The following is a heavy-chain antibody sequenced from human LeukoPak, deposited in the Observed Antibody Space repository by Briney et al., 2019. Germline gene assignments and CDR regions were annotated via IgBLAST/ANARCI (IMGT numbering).Heavy chain of an antibody. CDR3: ARDPIVGATRGYWGPYDY. CDR1: GFTFSSYS. Sequence: PGGSLRLSCAASGFTFSSYSMNWVRQAPGKGLEWVPSISSSSSYIYYADSVKGRFTISRDNAKNSLYLQMNSLRAEDTAVYYCARDPIVGATRGYWGPYDYWGQGTLVTVSS. J-gene: IGHJ4*02. CDR2: ISSSSSYI. V-gene: IGHV3-21*01. D-gene: IGHD1-26*01.